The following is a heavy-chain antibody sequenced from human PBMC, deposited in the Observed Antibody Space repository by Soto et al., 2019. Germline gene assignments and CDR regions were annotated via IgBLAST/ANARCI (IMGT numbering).Heavy chain of an antibody. V-gene: IGHV1-18*04. CDR2: ISAYNGNT. Sequence: ASVKVFCKASGYTFTSYGISWVRQAPGQGLEWMGWISAYNGNTNYAQKLQGRVTMTTDTSTSTAYMELRSLRSDDTAVYYCARGKPPWVGATRGAFDIWGQGTMVTVSS. J-gene: IGHJ3*02. CDR1: GYTFTSYG. CDR3: ARGKPPWVGATRGAFDI. D-gene: IGHD1-26*01.